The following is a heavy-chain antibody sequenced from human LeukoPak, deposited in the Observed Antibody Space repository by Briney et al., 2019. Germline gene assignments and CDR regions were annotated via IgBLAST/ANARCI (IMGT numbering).Heavy chain of an antibody. V-gene: IGHV1-69*06. Sequence: SVKVSCKAFGYTFTSNYMHWVRQAPGQGLEWMGGITPLYAPPNYPQKFQGRVTITADKSTSTMYMELSSLKSEDTAVYYCARAKDYYDSNWYYFDYWGQGTLVTVSS. CDR1: GYTFTSNY. CDR3: ARAKDYYDSNWYYFDY. CDR2: ITPLYAPP. D-gene: IGHD3-22*01. J-gene: IGHJ4*02.